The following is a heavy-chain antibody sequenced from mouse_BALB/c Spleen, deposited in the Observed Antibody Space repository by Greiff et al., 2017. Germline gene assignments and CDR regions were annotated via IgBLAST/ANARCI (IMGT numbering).Heavy chain of an antibody. D-gene: IGHD1-1*01. CDR3: AREGDYYGSSYNAMDY. V-gene: IGHV5-4*02. CDR2: ISDGGSYT. CDR1: GFTFSDYY. Sequence: EVNVVESGGGLVKPGGSLKLSCAASGFTFSDYYMYWVRQTPEKRLEWVATISDGGSYTYYPDSVKGRFTISRDNAKNNLYLQMSSLKSEDTAMYYCAREGDYYGSSYNAMDYWGQGTSVTVSS. J-gene: IGHJ4*01.